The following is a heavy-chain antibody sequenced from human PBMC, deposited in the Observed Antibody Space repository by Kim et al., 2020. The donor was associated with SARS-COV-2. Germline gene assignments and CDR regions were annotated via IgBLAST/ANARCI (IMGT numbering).Heavy chain of an antibody. CDR3: SKDVVLLWFGEFNYFDY. J-gene: IGHJ4*02. V-gene: IGHV3-30*02. D-gene: IGHD3-10*01. Sequence: VKGRFNIARDNSKNTLYLQMNSLSAEDTAVYYCSKDVVLLWFGEFNYFDYWGQGTLVTVSS.